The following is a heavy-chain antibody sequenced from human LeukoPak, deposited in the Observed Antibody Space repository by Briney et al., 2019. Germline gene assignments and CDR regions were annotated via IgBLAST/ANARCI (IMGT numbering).Heavy chain of an antibody. CDR3: ARGLHIYGSLDY. D-gene: IGHD2-21*01. J-gene: IGHJ4*02. Sequence: ASVKVSCKVSGYTLTELSMHWVRQAPGQGLEWMGGIIPIFGTANYAQKFQGRVTITTDESTSTAYMELSSLRSEDTAVYYCARGLHIYGSLDYWGQGTLVTVSS. CDR2: IIPIFGTA. V-gene: IGHV1-69*05. CDR1: GYTLTELS.